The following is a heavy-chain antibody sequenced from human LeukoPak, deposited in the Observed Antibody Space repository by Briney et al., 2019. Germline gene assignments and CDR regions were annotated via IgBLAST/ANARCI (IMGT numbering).Heavy chain of an antibody. V-gene: IGHV3-23*01. J-gene: IGHJ6*03. CDR1: GFTFSSYA. CDR3: TRGALYSSSWSHYYYYYYMDV. Sequence: GGSLRLSCAASGFTFSSYAMSWVRQAPGKGLEWVSAISGSGGSTYYADSVKGRFTISRDNYKNTLYLQMNSLRTEDTAVYYCTRGALYSSSWSHYYYYYYMDVWGKGTTVTVSS. CDR2: ISGSGGST. D-gene: IGHD6-13*01.